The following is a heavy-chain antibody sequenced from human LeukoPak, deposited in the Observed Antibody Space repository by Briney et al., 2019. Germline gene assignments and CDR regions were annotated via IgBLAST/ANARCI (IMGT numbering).Heavy chain of an antibody. D-gene: IGHD2-2*01. CDR3: AKAPYCSSTSCYDYYYMDV. CDR1: GYTFTSYG. CDR2: ISAYNSNT. J-gene: IGHJ6*03. Sequence: GASVKVSCKASGYTFTSYGINWVRQAPGQGLEWMGWISAYNSNTHYAQKLQGRVTMTTDTSTSTAYMEVRSLRSDDTAVYYCAKAPYCSSTSCYDYYYMDVWGKGTTVTISS. V-gene: IGHV1-18*01.